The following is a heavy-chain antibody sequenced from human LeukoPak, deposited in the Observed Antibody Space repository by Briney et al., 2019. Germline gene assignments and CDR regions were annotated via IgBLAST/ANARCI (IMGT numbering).Heavy chain of an antibody. CDR1: GFTFSSYG. V-gene: IGHV3-30*02. D-gene: IGHD3-22*01. CDR3: AKVQYYYDSSGYFPTDY. J-gene: IGHJ4*02. CDR2: IRYDGSNK. Sequence: GGSLRLSCAASGFTFSSYGMHWVRQAPGKGLEWVAFIRYDGSNKYYADSVKGRFTISRDNSKNTLYLRMNSLRAEDTAVYYCAKVQYYYDSSGYFPTDYWGQGTLVTVSS.